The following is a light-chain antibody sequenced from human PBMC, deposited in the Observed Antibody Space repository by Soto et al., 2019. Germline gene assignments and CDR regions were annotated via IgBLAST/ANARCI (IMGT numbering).Light chain of an antibody. CDR2: RAS. CDR3: QHYDSYSGT. Sequence: DIQMTQSPSTLSASVGDRVTITCRASQSINSWLAWYQQKPGKAPKLLIYRASSLEGGVPTRFSGSGSGTEFILTIRSLQPDDFSTYYCQHYDSYSGTFGPGTKVDIK. J-gene: IGKJ3*01. V-gene: IGKV1-5*03. CDR1: QSINSW.